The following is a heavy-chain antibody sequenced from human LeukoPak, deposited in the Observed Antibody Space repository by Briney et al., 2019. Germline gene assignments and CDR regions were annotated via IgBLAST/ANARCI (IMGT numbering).Heavy chain of an antibody. CDR2: ISGSGGST. J-gene: IGHJ3*01. V-gene: IGHV3-23*01. CDR1: GFTFSSYA. Sequence: PGGSLRLSCAASGFTFSSYAMSWLRQAPGKGLEWVSAISGSGGSTYYADSVRGRFTISRDNAQKSLYLQINSLRGDDTALYYCVRGTRAFDVWGQGTMVTVSS. CDR3: VRGTRAFDV.